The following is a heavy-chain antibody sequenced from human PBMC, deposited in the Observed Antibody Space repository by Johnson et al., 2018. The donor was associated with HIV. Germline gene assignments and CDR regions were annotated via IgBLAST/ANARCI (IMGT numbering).Heavy chain of an antibody. Sequence: VQLVESGGGLVQPGGSLRLSCVASGFTFSNYDLHWVSQATGKGLEWVSTIGTAGDTYYPSSVKGRFTISRDNSKNTLYLQMHSLRTEDTAVYYCARDYDIPRDDGFDIWGQGTMVTVSS. V-gene: IGHV3-13*01. CDR2: IGTAGDT. CDR3: ARDYDIPRDDGFDI. D-gene: IGHD3-9*01. J-gene: IGHJ3*02. CDR1: GFTFSNYD.